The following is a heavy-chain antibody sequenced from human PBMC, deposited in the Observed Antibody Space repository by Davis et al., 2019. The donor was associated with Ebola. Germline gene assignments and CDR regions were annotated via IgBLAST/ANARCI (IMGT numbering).Heavy chain of an antibody. CDR2: SSGYGDLT. Sequence: GESLKTPCAASGFTFGQYAIYWVLQRSVKGLELVPLSSGYGDLTYYGDPVKGRFTISRDNSKESMSLQIHSLRSEDTALYFCARGPMPSWYADFYKYGMDVWGQGTTVTASS. J-gene: IGHJ6*02. D-gene: IGHD6-13*01. CDR1: GFTFGQYA. CDR3: ARGPMPSWYADFYKYGMDV. V-gene: IGHV3-43*02.